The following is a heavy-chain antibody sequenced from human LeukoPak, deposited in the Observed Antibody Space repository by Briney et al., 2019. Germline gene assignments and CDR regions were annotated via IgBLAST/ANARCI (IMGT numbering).Heavy chain of an antibody. Sequence: SETLSLTCAVYGGSFSGYYWSWIRQPPGKGLEWIGEINHSGSTNYNPSLKSRVTISVDTSKNQFSLKLSSVPASDTAVYYCARGGGWCGELMGYFQHWGQGTLVTVSS. CDR3: ARGGGWCGELMGYFQH. CDR2: INHSGST. D-gene: IGHD3-10*01. V-gene: IGHV4-34*01. CDR1: GGSFSGYY. J-gene: IGHJ1*01.